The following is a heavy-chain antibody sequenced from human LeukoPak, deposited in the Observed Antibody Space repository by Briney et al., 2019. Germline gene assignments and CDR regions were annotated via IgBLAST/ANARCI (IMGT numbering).Heavy chain of an antibody. CDR2: ISSNGGST. D-gene: IGHD2-15*01. V-gene: IGHV3-64*01. CDR3: ARGLMGGYCSGGSCYSIGFDY. J-gene: IGHJ4*02. CDR1: GFTFSNYA. Sequence: GGSLRLSCAASGFTFSNYAMHWVRQAPGKGLEYVAGISSNGGSTYYANSVKGRFTISRDNSKNTLYLQMGSLRAEDMAVYYCARGLMGGYCSGGSCYSIGFDYWGQGTLVTVSS.